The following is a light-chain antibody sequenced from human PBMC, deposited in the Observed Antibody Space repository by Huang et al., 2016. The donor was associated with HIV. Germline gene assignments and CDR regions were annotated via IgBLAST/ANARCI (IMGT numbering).Light chain of an antibody. CDR1: QSVSSN. Sequence: EIVMTQSPATLSVSPGERATLSCRASQSVSSNLVWYQQKPGQAPRRLIYGASPRATGMPARFSGSRSETEFTLTISSLQSEDFAVYFCQQYNNWPPWTFGQGTKVEIK. CDR3: QQYNNWPPWT. J-gene: IGKJ1*01. CDR2: GAS. V-gene: IGKV3-15*01.